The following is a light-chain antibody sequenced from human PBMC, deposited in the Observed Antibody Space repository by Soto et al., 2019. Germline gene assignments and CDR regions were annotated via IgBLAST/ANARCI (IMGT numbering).Light chain of an antibody. J-gene: IGKJ3*01. V-gene: IGKV3-20*01. CDR2: GAS. CDR3: QQYGSSPPRIT. Sequence: EIVLTQSPGTLSLSPGERATLSCRASQSVSSSYLAWYQQKPGQAPRLLIYGASSRATGIPDRFSGSGSGTDFTLTISILELEDFAVYYCQQYGSSPPRITFGPGTKVDIK. CDR1: QSVSSSY.